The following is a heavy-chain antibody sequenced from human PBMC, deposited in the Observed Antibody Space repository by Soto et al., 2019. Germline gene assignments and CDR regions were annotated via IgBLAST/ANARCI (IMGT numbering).Heavy chain of an antibody. D-gene: IGHD3-3*01. V-gene: IGHV3-15*01. J-gene: IGHJ6*03. CDR1: GFTFSNAW. Sequence: GGSLRLSCAASGFTFSNAWMSWVRQAPGKGLEWVGRIKSKTDGGTTDYAAPVKGRFTISRDDSKNTLYLQMNSLKTEDTAVYYCTTDEVDFWSGTYYYMDVWGKGTTVTVSS. CDR3: TTDEVDFWSGTYYYMDV. CDR2: IKSKTDGGTT.